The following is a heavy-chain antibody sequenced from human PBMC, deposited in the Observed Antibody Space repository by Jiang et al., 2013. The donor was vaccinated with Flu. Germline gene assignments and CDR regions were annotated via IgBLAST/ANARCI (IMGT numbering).Heavy chain of an antibody. CDR3: ARAGVSPGSSPGWLNFDY. J-gene: IGHJ4*02. CDR2: VSGYNGNT. V-gene: IGHV1-18*01. Sequence: SGAEVKKPGASVKVSCKASGYTFTNYGISWVRQAPGQGLEWMGWVSGYNGNTKYPQKVQGRVTMTIDTSTSTAYMEVRSLRSDDTAIYYCARAGVSPGSSPGWLNFDYWGQGTQVTVSS. D-gene: IGHD6-6*01. CDR1: GYTFTNYG.